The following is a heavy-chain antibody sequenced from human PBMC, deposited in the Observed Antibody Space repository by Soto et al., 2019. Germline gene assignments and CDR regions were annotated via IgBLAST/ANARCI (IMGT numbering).Heavy chain of an antibody. CDR1: GFTFSSYA. J-gene: IGHJ4*02. D-gene: IGHD6-13*01. CDR3: AKCDDQLVALPPNY. V-gene: IGHV3-23*01. Sequence: EVQLLESGGGLVQPGGSLRLSCAASGFTFSSYAMSWVRQAPGKGLEWVSAISGSGGSTYFADSVKGRFTISRDNSKNTLYLQMNILRAEDTAVYYCAKCDDQLVALPPNYWGQGTLVTVSS. CDR2: ISGSGGST.